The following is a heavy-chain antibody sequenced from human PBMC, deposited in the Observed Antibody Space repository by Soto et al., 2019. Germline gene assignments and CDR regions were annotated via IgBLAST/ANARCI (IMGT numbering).Heavy chain of an antibody. CDR2: ISSSSSTI. CDR1: GFTFSSYS. J-gene: IGHJ4*02. Sequence: GGSLRLSXAASGFTFSSYSMNWVRQAPGKGLEWVSYISSSSSTIYYADSVKGRFTISRDNAKNSLYLQMNSLRDEDTAVYYCATGRKSYYDSTDYWGQGTLVTVSS. V-gene: IGHV3-48*02. D-gene: IGHD3-22*01. CDR3: ATGRKSYYDSTDY.